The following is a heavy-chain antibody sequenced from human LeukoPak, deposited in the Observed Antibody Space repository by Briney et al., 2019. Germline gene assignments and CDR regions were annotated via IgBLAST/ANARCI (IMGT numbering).Heavy chain of an antibody. V-gene: IGHV1-18*01. Sequence: ASVKVSCKASGYTFSSYGISWVRQAPGQGLEWMGWISAYDDNTNYVQNLQGRVTMTTDTSTSTAYMELSRLRSDDTAVYYCARMHNWNDDPTFDYWGQGTLVTVSS. CDR2: ISAYDDNT. CDR1: GYTFSSYG. CDR3: ARMHNWNDDPTFDY. D-gene: IGHD1-20*01. J-gene: IGHJ4*02.